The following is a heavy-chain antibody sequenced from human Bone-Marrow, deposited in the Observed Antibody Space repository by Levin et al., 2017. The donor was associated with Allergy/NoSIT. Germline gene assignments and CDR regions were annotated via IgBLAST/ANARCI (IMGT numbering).Heavy chain of an antibody. CDR3: AKDEGPFSSSFAFDC. Sequence: GESLKISCAASGFNFASYGMNWVRQALGKGLEWVSSISGTGRHIYLADSLKGRFTISRDNAKNSLSLQMNNLRVEDTAVFYCAKDEGPFSSSFAFDCWGQGALVTVSS. CDR1: GFNFASYG. V-gene: IGHV3-21*01. D-gene: IGHD2-2*01. J-gene: IGHJ4*02. CDR2: ISGTGRHI.